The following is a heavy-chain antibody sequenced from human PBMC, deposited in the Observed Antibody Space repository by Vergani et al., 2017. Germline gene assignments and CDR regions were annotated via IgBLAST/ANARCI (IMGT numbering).Heavy chain of an antibody. Sequence: EVQLVQSGAEVKKPGESLKISCKGSGYSFTSYWIGWVRQMTGKGLEWMGIIYPGDSDTRYSPSFQVQVTISSDKSIRTAYLQWSILKASDTAMYYCGRSVSYDSSGDNAYWGQGTLVTVSS. J-gene: IGHJ4*02. CDR1: GYSFTSYW. V-gene: IGHV5-51*01. CDR2: IYPGDSDT. D-gene: IGHD3-22*01. CDR3: GRSVSYDSSGDNAY.